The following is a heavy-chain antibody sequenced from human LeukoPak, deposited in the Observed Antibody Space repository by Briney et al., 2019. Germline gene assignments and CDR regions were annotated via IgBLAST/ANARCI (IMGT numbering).Heavy chain of an antibody. Sequence: GGSLRLSCAASGFTFGSYGMHWVRQAPGKGLEWVSLIYSGGSTNYADSVKGRFTISRDNSKNTVYLQMNSLRAEDTAVYYCARGPGQLVRTPPRGWFDPWGQGTLVTVSS. CDR2: IYSGGST. CDR1: GFTFGSYG. V-gene: IGHV3-53*01. J-gene: IGHJ5*02. D-gene: IGHD6-6*01. CDR3: ARGPGQLVRTPPRGWFDP.